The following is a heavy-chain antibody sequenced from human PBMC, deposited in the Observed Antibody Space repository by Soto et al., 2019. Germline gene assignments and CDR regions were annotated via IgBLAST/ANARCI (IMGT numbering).Heavy chain of an antibody. CDR2: ISAYNGNT. D-gene: IGHD2-2*01. J-gene: IGHJ4*02. V-gene: IGHV1-18*01. CDR1: AYTFSSYG. Sequence: QVPLVQSGAEVKKPGPSVKVSCKASAYTFSSYGISWVRQAPGQGLEWMGWISAYNGNTNYAQRLQGRVTMTTDASTSTAYMELRSLRSDDTAVYYCARIIGYCSSTSCPRYFDNWGQGTLVTVSS. CDR3: ARIIGYCSSTSCPRYFDN.